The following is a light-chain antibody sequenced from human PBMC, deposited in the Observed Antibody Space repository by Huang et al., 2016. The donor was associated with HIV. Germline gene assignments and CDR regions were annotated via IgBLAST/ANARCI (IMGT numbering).Light chain of an antibody. CDR3: QYGET. V-gene: IGKV1-5*03. CDR1: QNISSW. J-gene: IGKJ1*01. Sequence: DIQMTQSPSTLSAFVGDRLTTTCRASQNISSWLAWYQQKPGKAPRLLIYGIYSLESGVPSRFSGSGSGTEFTLTISSLQPDDIGTYYCQYGETFGQGSKVEVK. CDR2: GIY.